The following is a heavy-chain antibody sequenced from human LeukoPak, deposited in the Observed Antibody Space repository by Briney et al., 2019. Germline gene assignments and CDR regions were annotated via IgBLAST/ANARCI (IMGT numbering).Heavy chain of an antibody. Sequence: SVKVSCKASGFTFTSSAMQWVRQARGQRLEWIGWIVVGSGNTNYAQKFQERVTITRDMSTSTAYMELSSLRSEDTAVYYCAVPGGYYDSSGYYYDFDYWGQGTLVTVSS. CDR3: AVPGGYYDSSGYYYDFDY. CDR2: IVVGSGNT. V-gene: IGHV1-58*02. D-gene: IGHD3-22*01. J-gene: IGHJ4*02. CDR1: GFTFTSSA.